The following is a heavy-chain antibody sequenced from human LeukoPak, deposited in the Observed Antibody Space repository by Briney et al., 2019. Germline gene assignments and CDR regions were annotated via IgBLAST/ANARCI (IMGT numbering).Heavy chain of an antibody. V-gene: IGHV1-2*02. CDR1: GGTFSSYG. CDR3: ARATVTTSGGDY. D-gene: IGHD4-17*01. J-gene: IGHJ4*02. Sequence: ASVKVSCKASGGTFSSYGISWVRQAPGQGLEWVGWINPRNGGTKYAQKFQDRVTMTGDTSISTAYMELSSLTSDDTAVYYCARATVTTSGGDYWGQGTLVTVSS. CDR2: INPRNGGT.